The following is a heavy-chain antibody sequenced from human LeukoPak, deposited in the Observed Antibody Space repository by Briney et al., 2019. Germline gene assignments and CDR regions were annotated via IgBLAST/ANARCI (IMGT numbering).Heavy chain of an antibody. Sequence: GGSLRLSCTASGITFSSYEMNWVRQAPGKGLEWLSYISSSGDTIYYAESVKGRFTISRDNAKNSLYLQMNIVRAEDAAVYYCARDPRGMDVWGQGTTVTVSS. CDR2: ISSSGDTI. J-gene: IGHJ6*02. D-gene: IGHD3-10*01. CDR3: ARDPRGMDV. CDR1: GITFSSYE. V-gene: IGHV3-48*03.